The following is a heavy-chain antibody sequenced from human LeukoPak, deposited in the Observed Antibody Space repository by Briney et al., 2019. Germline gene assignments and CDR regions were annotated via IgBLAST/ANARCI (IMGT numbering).Heavy chain of an antibody. Sequence: PSETLSLTCTVSGGSISSYYWSWIRQPAGKGLEWIGRIYTSGSTNNNPSLKSRVTMSVDTSKNQFSLKLSSVTAADTAVYYCARDYCSSTSCYPYYFDYWGQGTLVTVSS. CDR1: GGSISSYY. J-gene: IGHJ4*02. CDR3: ARDYCSSTSCYPYYFDY. V-gene: IGHV4-4*07. CDR2: IYTSGST. D-gene: IGHD2-2*01.